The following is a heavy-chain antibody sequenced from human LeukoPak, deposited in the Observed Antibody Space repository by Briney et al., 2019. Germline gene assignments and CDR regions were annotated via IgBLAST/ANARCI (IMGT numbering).Heavy chain of an antibody. CDR1: GGSISSYY. Sequence: SETLSLTCTVSGGSISSYYWSWIRQPPGEGLEWIGYIYYSGSTNYNPSLKSRVTISVDTSKNQFSLKLSSVTAADTAVYYCARHILGDPVWGFDYWGQGTLVTVSS. CDR3: ARHILGDPVWGFDY. D-gene: IGHD3-10*02. CDR2: IYYSGST. J-gene: IGHJ4*02. V-gene: IGHV4-59*08.